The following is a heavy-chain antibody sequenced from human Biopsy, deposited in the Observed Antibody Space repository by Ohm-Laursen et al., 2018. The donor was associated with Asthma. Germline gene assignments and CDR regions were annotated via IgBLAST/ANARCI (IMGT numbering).Heavy chain of an antibody. Sequence: SVKVSCKTSGYTFNSPGITWLRQAPGQGLEWMGWISVYNGNTKVAQKLQDRVTMITDTSTSAAYMELRSLRSDDTAVYFCARAVDYSHYYGIDVWGQGTTVTVS. D-gene: IGHD3-10*01. CDR2: ISVYNGNT. V-gene: IGHV1-18*01. CDR3: ARAVDYSHYYGIDV. CDR1: GYTFNSPG. J-gene: IGHJ6*02.